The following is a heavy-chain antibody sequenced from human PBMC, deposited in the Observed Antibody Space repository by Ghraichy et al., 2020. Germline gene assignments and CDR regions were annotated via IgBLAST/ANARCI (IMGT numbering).Heavy chain of an antibody. Sequence: SQTLSLTCTVSGGSFSSSSYYWSWIRQPPGKGLEWIGSIYYSGRAYYNPSLKSRVTISVDTSANQFSLRLSSVTAADTAIFYCARAHWSGYMCYYGMDVWGQGTTVTVSS. J-gene: IGHJ6*02. V-gene: IGHV4-39*01. CDR1: GGSFSSSSYY. D-gene: IGHD3-3*01. CDR2: IYYSGRA. CDR3: ARAHWSGYMCYYGMDV.